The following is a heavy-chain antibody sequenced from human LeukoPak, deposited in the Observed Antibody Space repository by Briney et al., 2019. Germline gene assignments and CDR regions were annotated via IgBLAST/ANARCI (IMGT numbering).Heavy chain of an antibody. J-gene: IGHJ4*02. CDR3: ARRNTPYYYDSSGYHYYFDY. CDR2: IHYSGST. CDR1: GGSISSYY. D-gene: IGHD3-22*01. V-gene: IGHV4-59*08. Sequence: SETLSLTCTVSGGSISSYYWSWIRQPPGKGLEWIGYIHYSGSTNYNPSLKSRVTISVDTSKNQFSLKLSSVTAADTAVYYCARRNTPYYYDSSGYHYYFDYWGQGTLVTVSS.